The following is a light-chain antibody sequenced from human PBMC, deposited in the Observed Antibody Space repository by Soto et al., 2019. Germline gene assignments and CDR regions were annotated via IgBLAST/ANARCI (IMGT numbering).Light chain of an antibody. CDR1: SSVVGGNNY. CDR2: EVT. CDR3: SSYAGSNNVI. Sequence: QSALTQPPSASGSPGPSVAISCTGTSSVVGGNNYVSWYQQHPGKAPNLMVYEVTKRPSGVPDRFSGSKSGNTASLTVSGLQAEDEADYYCSSYAGSNNVIFGGGTKLTVL. V-gene: IGLV2-8*01. J-gene: IGLJ2*01.